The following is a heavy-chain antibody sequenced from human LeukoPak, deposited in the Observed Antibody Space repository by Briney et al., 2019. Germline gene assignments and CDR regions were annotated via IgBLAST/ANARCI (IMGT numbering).Heavy chain of an antibody. CDR3: ARVEVGPSMVFDY. D-gene: IGHD1-26*01. CDR2: FSSSSIYK. CDR1: GCTFSRYS. V-gene: IGHV3-21*01. J-gene: IGHJ4*02. Sequence: PGWSLRLSFPSSGCTFSRYSMNWVGQARGKGREWVSSFSSSSIYKYNADSVKGRFTISRNNAKNSLYLQMNSLRAEDTAVYYCARVEVGPSMVFDYWGQGTLVTVSS.